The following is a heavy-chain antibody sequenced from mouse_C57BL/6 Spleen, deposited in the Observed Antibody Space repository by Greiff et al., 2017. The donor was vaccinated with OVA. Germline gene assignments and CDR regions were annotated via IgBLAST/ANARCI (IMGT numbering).Heavy chain of an antibody. CDR3: ARDRNYYGSSPDFHFDY. CDR1: GFTFSSYA. V-gene: IGHV5-4*01. CDR2: ISDGGSYT. D-gene: IGHD1-1*01. J-gene: IGHJ2*01. Sequence: EVQGVESGGGLVKPGGSLKLSCAASGFTFSSYAMSWVRQTPEKRLEWVATISDGGSYTYYPDNVKGRFTISRDNAKNNLYLQMSHLKSEDTAMYYCARDRNYYGSSPDFHFDYWGQGTTLTVSS.